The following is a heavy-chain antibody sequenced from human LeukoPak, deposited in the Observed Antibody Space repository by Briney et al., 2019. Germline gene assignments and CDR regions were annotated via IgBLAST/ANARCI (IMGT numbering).Heavy chain of an antibody. CDR2: INPNSGGT. CDR1: GYTFTGYY. Sequence: GASVKVSCKASGYTFTGYYLHWVRQAPGQGLEWMGWINPNSGGTNYAQKLQGRVTMTTDTSTSTAYMELRSLRSDDTAVYYCARDPTYYYDSSGYRDAFDIWGQGTMVTVSS. J-gene: IGHJ3*02. D-gene: IGHD3-22*01. V-gene: IGHV1-2*02. CDR3: ARDPTYYYDSSGYRDAFDI.